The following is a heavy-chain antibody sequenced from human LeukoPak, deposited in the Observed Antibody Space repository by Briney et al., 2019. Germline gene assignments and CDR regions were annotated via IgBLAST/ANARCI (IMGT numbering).Heavy chain of an antibody. CDR2: ITRGGTDT. V-gene: IGHV3-23*03. CDR3: AKGRPVRTSGWYFFDY. J-gene: IGHJ4*02. Sequence: GGSLRLSCAASGFTFNTYAMSWVRQAPGKGLEWVSLITRGGTDTFYEDSVKGRFTISRDNSNNTLYLHMTGLRAEDAATYYCAKGRPVRTSGWYFFDYWGQGTLVTVSS. CDR1: GFTFNTYA. D-gene: IGHD6-19*01.